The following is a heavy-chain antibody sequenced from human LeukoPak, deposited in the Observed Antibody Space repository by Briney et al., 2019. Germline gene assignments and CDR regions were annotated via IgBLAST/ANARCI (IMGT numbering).Heavy chain of an antibody. V-gene: IGHV4-34*01. Sequence: SETLTLTCAVYGGSFSGYYWSWIRQPPGKGLEWIGEINHSGSTNYNPSLKSRVTISVDTSKNQFSLKLSSVTAADTAVYYCARDDVVGATMDVWGKGTTVTVSS. CDR2: INHSGST. D-gene: IGHD1-26*01. CDR3: ARDDVVGATMDV. J-gene: IGHJ6*03. CDR1: GGSFSGYY.